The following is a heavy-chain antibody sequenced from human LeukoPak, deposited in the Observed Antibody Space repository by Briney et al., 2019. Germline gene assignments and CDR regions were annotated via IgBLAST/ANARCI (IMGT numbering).Heavy chain of an antibody. Sequence: GRSLRLSCAASGFTFSTYGMHWVRQAPGKGLEWVAVVWHDGSNKYYADSVKGRFTISRDNSKNTLSLQMNSLRAEDTAVYYCAKAPNPLAVAGKPPYYFDYWGQGTLVTVSS. V-gene: IGHV3-33*06. CDR1: GFTFSTYG. D-gene: IGHD6-19*01. CDR2: VWHDGSNK. CDR3: AKAPNPLAVAGKPPYYFDY. J-gene: IGHJ4*02.